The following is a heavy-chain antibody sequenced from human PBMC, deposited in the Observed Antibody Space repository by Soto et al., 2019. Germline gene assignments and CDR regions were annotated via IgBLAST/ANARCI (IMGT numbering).Heavy chain of an antibody. CDR3: ARDWSDDIWTGPHDY. V-gene: IGHV3-21*01. Sequence: GGSLRLSCAASGFTFSSYSMNWVRQAPGKGLEWVSSISSSSSYIYYADAVKGRFTISRDNAKNSLYLQMNSLRAEDTAVYYCARDWSDDIWTGPHDYWGQGTLVTVSS. CDR2: ISSSSSYI. D-gene: IGHD3-9*01. CDR1: GFTFSSYS. J-gene: IGHJ4*02.